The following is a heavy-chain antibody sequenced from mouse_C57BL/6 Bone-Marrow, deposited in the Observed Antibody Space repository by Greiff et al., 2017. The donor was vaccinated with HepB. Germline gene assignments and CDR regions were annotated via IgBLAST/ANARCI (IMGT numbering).Heavy chain of an antibody. V-gene: IGHV5-4*01. D-gene: IGHD4-1*01. CDR3: ARDLTGTAMDY. CDR1: GFTFSSYA. Sequence: EVKLVESGGGLVKPGGSLKLSCAASGFTFSSYAMSWVRQTPEKRLEWVATISDGGSYTYYPDNVKGRFTISRDNAKNNLYLQMSHLKSEDTAMYYCARDLTGTAMDYWREGTSVTVSS. J-gene: IGHJ4*01. CDR2: ISDGGSYT.